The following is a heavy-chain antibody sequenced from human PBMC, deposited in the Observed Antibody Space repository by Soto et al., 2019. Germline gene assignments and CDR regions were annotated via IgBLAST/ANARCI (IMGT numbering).Heavy chain of an antibody. CDR2: TYFRSKWYN. CDR3: AKXXNLGPKTXYAFDP. J-gene: IGHJ5*02. Sequence: SQTLSLTCAISGDSVSSNTASWNWIRQSPSRGLEWLGRTYFRSKWYNDYAVSVKSRIIINPDTSNNQFSLQLNSVTPEDTAVXXXAKXXNLGPKTXYAFDPWGQGIMVTVSS. CDR1: GDSVSSNTAS. V-gene: IGHV6-1*01. D-gene: IGHD3-10*01.